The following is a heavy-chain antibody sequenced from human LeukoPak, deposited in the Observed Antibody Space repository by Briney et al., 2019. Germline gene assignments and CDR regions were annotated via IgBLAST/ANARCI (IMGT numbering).Heavy chain of an antibody. CDR1: GQSFSDYY. D-gene: IGHD1-1*01. CDR3: ARRRDWNDVLDS. Sequence: SETLSLTCAVYGQSFSDYYWSWIRQPPEKGLEWIGQISHDGNTNYNPSLKSRVTLSTDTSKNQFSLRLTSVTTADTAIYYCARRRDWNDVLDSWAQGTPVTVSS. J-gene: IGHJ4*02. CDR2: ISHDGNT. V-gene: IGHV4-34*01.